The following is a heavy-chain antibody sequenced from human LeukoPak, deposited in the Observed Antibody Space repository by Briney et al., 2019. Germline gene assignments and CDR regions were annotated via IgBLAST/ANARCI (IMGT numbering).Heavy chain of an antibody. CDR3: ARETCSGGSCYADY. CDR1: GGSFGGYY. CDR2: INHSGST. V-gene: IGHV4-34*01. Sequence: SETLSLTCAVYGGSFGGYYWSWIRQPPGKGLEWIGEINHSGSTNYNPSLKSRVTISVDTSKNQFSLKLSSVTAADTAVYYCARETCSGGSCYADYWGQGTLVTVYS. D-gene: IGHD2-15*01. J-gene: IGHJ4*02.